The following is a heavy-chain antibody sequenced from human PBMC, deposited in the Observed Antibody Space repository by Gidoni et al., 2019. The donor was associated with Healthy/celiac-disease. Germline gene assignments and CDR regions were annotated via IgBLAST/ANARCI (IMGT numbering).Heavy chain of an antibody. J-gene: IGHJ4*02. Sequence: QVQLQESGPGLVKPSWTLSLTCAVSGGSISISTWWSWVRQPPGKGLEWIGEIYHSGSTNYNPSLKSRVTISVDKSKNQFSLKLSSVTAADTAVYYCARAITTYYYGSGSYRYFDYWGQGTLVTVSS. D-gene: IGHD3-10*01. CDR2: IYHSGST. CDR1: GGSISISTW. V-gene: IGHV4-4*02. CDR3: ARAITTYYYGSGSYRYFDY.